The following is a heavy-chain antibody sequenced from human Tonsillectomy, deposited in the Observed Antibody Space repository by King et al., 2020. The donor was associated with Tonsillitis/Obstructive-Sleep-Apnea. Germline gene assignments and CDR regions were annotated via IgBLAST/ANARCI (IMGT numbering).Heavy chain of an antibody. D-gene: IGHD3-22*01. CDR1: GFTFSSYW. CDR2: IKEDGSEK. Sequence: VQLVESGGGLVQPGGSLRLSCAASGFTFSSYWMSWVRQAPGKGLEWVANIKEDGSEKYYVDSVKGRFIISRDNAKNSLYLQMNSLRAEDTAVYYCGRVLDYFDSSGYRAFVIWGQGTMVTVSS. CDR3: GRVLDYFDSSGYRAFVI. J-gene: IGHJ3*02. V-gene: IGHV3-7*03.